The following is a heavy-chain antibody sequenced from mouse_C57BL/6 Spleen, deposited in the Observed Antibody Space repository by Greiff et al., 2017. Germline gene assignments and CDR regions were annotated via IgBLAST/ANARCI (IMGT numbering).Heavy chain of an antibody. Sequence: VKLMESGAELVRPGASVTLSCKASGYTFTDYEMHWVKQTPVHGLEWIGAIDPETGGTAYNQKFKGKAILTADKSSSTAYMELRSLTSEDSAVYYCTRDGYYYFDYWGQGTTLTVSS. J-gene: IGHJ2*01. D-gene: IGHD2-3*01. CDR1: GYTFTDYE. CDR3: TRDGYYYFDY. CDR2: IDPETGGT. V-gene: IGHV1-15*01.